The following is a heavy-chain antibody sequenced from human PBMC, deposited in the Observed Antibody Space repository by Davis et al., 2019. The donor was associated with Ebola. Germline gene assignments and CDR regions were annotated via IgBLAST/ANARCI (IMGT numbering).Heavy chain of an antibody. CDR1: GFTFSSYS. CDR3: ARDNPAYSSSWYFPFDP. Sequence: PGGSLRLSCAASGFTFSSYSMNWVRQAPGKGLEWVSSISSSSSYIYYADSVKGRFTISRDNAKNSLYLQMNSLRAEDTAVYYCARDNPAYSSSWYFPFDPWGQGTLVTVSS. D-gene: IGHD6-13*01. J-gene: IGHJ5*02. CDR2: ISSSSSYI. V-gene: IGHV3-21*01.